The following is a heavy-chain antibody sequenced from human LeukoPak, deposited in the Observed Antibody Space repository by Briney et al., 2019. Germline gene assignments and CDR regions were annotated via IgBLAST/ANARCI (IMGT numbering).Heavy chain of an antibody. J-gene: IGHJ4*02. CDR1: GFTFSSYA. CDR2: ISGSGGST. V-gene: IGHV3-23*01. CDR3: ASGGSSWSALYYFDY. D-gene: IGHD6-13*01. Sequence: GGSLRLSCAASGFTFSSYAMSRVRQAPGKGLEWVSAISGSGGSTYYADSVKGRFTISRDNSKNTLYLQMNSLRAEDTAVYYCASGGSSWSALYYFDYWGQGTLVTVSS.